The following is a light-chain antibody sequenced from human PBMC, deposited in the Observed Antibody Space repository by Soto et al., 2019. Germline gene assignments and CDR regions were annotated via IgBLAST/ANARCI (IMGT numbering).Light chain of an antibody. V-gene: IGLV2-23*01. CDR2: EGS. Sequence: QSALTQPASVSGSPGQSITISCTGTSSDVGSYNFVSWYQQHPGKAPKVMIYEGSKRPSGVSNRCSGSKSGNTASLTISGLQAEDEADYYCCSYAGSSTWVFGTGTKLTVL. CDR3: CSYAGSSTWV. J-gene: IGLJ1*01. CDR1: SSDVGSYNF.